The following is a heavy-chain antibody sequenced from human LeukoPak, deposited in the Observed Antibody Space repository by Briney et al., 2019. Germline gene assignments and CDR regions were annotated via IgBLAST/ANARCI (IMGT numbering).Heavy chain of an antibody. V-gene: IGHV1-69*04. CDR2: IIPILGIA. CDR1: GYTFTSYG. Sequence: ASVKVSCKASGYTFTSYGISWVRQAPGQGLEWMGRIIPILGIANYAQKFQGRVTITADKSTSTAYMELSSLRSEDTAVYYCASGKGYTGGWFDPWGQGTLVTVSS. D-gene: IGHD5-12*01. J-gene: IGHJ5*02. CDR3: ASGKGYTGGWFDP.